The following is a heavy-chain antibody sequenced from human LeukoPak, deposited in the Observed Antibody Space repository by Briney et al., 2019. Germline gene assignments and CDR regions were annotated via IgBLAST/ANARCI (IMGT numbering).Heavy chain of an antibody. J-gene: IGHJ4*02. D-gene: IGHD4-17*01. CDR2: ITPILGIA. CDR1: GGTFSSYT. Sequence: SVKVSCKASGGTFSSYTISWVRQAPGQGLEWMGRITPILGIANYAQKFQGRVTITADKSTSTAYMELSSLRSEDTAVYYCAVYGDQGDYFDYWGQGTLVTVSS. CDR3: AVYGDQGDYFDY. V-gene: IGHV1-69*02.